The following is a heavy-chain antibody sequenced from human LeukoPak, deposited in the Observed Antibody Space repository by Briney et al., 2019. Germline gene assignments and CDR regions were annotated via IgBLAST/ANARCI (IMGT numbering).Heavy chain of an antibody. CDR3: ARVDIVATIDY. J-gene: IGHJ4*02. CDR1: GYSISSGYF. Sequence: PSETLSLTCTVSGYSISSGYFWGWMRQPPGKGLEWIGEINHSGSTNYNPSLKSRVTISVDTSKNQFSLKLSSVTAADTAVYYCARVDIVATIDYWGQGTLVTVSS. CDR2: INHSGST. V-gene: IGHV4-38-2*02. D-gene: IGHD5-12*01.